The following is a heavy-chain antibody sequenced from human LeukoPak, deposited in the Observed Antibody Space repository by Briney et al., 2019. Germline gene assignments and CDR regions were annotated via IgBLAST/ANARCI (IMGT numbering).Heavy chain of an antibody. CDR1: GHAISSGYF. Sequence: SETLSLTCSVSGHAISSGYFWGWIRQPPGKGLEWIGTIYHSGSTYYNPSLKSRVTISVDTSKNQFSLKLSSVTAADTAVYYCARGYSSSWYFNWFDPWGQGTLVTVSS. CDR3: ARGYSSSWYFNWFDP. D-gene: IGHD6-13*01. CDR2: IYHSGST. J-gene: IGHJ5*02. V-gene: IGHV4-38-2*02.